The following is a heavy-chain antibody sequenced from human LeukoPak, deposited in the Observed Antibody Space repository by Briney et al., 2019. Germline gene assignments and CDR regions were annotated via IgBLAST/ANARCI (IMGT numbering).Heavy chain of an antibody. Sequence: GASVKVSCKASGYTFTGHYIHWVRQAPGQGLEWMGWVNPNSGGTNYAQKFQGRVTMTRDTSISTAYMDLSSLRPDDTAIYYCSTEDKYCTGANCGVFWGQGTLVTVSS. CDR2: VNPNSGGT. CDR1: GYTFTGHY. V-gene: IGHV1-2*02. J-gene: IGHJ4*02. CDR3: STEDKYCTGANCGVF. D-gene: IGHD2-8*02.